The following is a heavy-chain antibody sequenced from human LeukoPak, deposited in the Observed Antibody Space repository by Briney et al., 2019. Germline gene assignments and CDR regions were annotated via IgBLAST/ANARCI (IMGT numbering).Heavy chain of an antibody. V-gene: IGHV3-21*01. CDR1: GFTFSSFS. D-gene: IGHD4-17*01. CDR2: ISGSSSSI. CDR3: ARGPHGDLDY. J-gene: IGHJ4*02. Sequence: GGSLRLSCAASGFTFSSFSLHWVRQPPGKGQEWVSSISGSSSSIYYAGSVNGRFTVSRDNAESTVFLHMSSLRVEDTATYYCARGPHGDLDYWGQGTLVAVSS.